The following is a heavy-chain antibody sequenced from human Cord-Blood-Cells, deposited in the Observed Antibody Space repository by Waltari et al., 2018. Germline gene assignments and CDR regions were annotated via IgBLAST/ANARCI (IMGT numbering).Heavy chain of an antibody. CDR2: ISAYNGNT. CDR1: GYTFTSYG. Sequence: QVQLVQSGAEVKKPGASVKVSCKASGYTFTSYGISWVRQAPGQGLDWMGWISAYNGNTNYAQKLRGRITMTTDTATGTAYMEPRRLRSDDTAVYYCARALVRPPSDYGSGSYYHAFDIWGQGTMVTVSS. V-gene: IGHV1-18*01. D-gene: IGHD3-10*01. J-gene: IGHJ3*02. CDR3: ARALVRPPSDYGSGSYYHAFDI.